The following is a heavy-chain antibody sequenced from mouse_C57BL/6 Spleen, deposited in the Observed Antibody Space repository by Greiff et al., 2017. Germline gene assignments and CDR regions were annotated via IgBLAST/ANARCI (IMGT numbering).Heavy chain of an antibody. CDR1: GYTFTDYY. Sequence: EVQLQQSGPELVKPGASVKISCKASGYTFTDYYMNWVKQSHGKSLEWIGDINPNNGGTSYNQKFKGKATLTVDKSSSTAYMELRSLTSEDSAVYYCARGRYGYWGQGTTLTVSS. D-gene: IGHD1-1*02. V-gene: IGHV1-26*01. J-gene: IGHJ2*01. CDR3: ARGRYGY. CDR2: INPNNGGT.